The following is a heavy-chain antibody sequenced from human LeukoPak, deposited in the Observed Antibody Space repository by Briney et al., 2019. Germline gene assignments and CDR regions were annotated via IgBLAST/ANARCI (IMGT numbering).Heavy chain of an antibody. CDR1: GFTVSRDW. CDR2: INGDGTTI. CDR3: ARDGNKPVVEYDY. Sequence: PGGSLRLSCAASGFTVSRDWMHWVRQAPGKGLVWVSRINGDGTTIDCADSVKGRFTISRDNVKNTLYLQMDSLRADDTAVYYCARDGNKPVVEYDYWGQGTLVTVSS. D-gene: IGHD2-21*01. V-gene: IGHV3-74*01. J-gene: IGHJ4*02.